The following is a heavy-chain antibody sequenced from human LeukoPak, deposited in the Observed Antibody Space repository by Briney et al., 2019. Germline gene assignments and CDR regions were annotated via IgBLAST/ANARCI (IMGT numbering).Heavy chain of an antibody. CDR1: GFTFGDYA. Sequence: GGSLRLSCTASGFTFGDYAMSWFRQAPGKGLEWVAFNRSKAYGGTTEYAASVEGRFTISRDDSKRIAYLQMNSLKTEDTAVYYCTRVSGWIQLANWYFDLWGRGTLVTVSS. CDR3: TRVSGWIQLANWYFDL. D-gene: IGHD5-18*01. J-gene: IGHJ2*01. V-gene: IGHV3-49*03. CDR2: NRSKAYGGTT.